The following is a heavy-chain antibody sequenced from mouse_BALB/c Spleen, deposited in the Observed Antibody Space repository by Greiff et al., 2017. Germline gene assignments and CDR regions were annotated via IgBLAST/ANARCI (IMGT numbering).Heavy chain of an antibody. J-gene: IGHJ4*01. D-gene: IGHD2-1*01. V-gene: IGHV1-82*01. Sequence: QVQLQQSGPELVKPGASVKISCKASGYAFSSSWMNWVKQRPGQGLEWIGRIYPGDGDTNYNGKFKGKATLTADKSSSTAYMQLSSLTSVDSAVYFCARRGYYGNYYAMDYWGQGTSVTVSS. CDR2: IYPGDGDT. CDR1: GYAFSSSW. CDR3: ARRGYYGNYYAMDY.